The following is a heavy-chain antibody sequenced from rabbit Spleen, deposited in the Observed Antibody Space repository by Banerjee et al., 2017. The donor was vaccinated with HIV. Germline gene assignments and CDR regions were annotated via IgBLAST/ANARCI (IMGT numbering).Heavy chain of an antibody. V-gene: IGHV1S45*01. CDR2: IDAGGSGET. CDR3: ARSPWSSAADVAYALNL. J-gene: IGHJ4*01. CDR1: GISFSTSHY. Sequence: QKQLVESGGDLVKPEGSMTLTCTASGISFSTSHYMCWVRQALGKGLEWIGCIDAGGSGETYYATWAKVQFSIATSSSTTVTLQMTSLTAADTATDFCARSPWSSAADVAYALNLWGPGTLVTVS. D-gene: IGHD6-1*01.